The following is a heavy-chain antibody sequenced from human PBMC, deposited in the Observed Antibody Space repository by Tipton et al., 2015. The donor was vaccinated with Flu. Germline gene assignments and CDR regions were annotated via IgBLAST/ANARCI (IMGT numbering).Heavy chain of an antibody. CDR1: GYTFTGYY. J-gene: IGHJ4*02. CDR2: INANSGGT. D-gene: IGHD3/OR15-3a*01. Sequence: QLVQSGAEMKKPGASVKVSCKASGYTFTGYYMHWVRQAPGRGLEWMGRINANSGGTNYAQKFQGRVTMTRDTSISTAYMELSSLRSDDTAVYYCVRDIFSLEDYWGQGTLVTVSS. CDR3: VRDIFSLEDY. V-gene: IGHV1-2*06.